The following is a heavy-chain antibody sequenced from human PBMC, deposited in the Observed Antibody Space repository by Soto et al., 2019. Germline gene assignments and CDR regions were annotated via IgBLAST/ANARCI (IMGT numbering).Heavy chain of an antibody. Sequence: GGSLRLSCAASGFTFSSYGMHWVRQAPGKGLEWVAVIWYDGSNKYYADSVKGRFTISRDNSKNTLYLQMNSLRAEDTAVYYCARDENDYDFWSGYYTSARSGPEIDYWGQGTLVTVSS. CDR3: ARDENDYDFWSGYYTSARSGPEIDY. J-gene: IGHJ4*02. CDR2: IWYDGSNK. V-gene: IGHV3-33*01. D-gene: IGHD3-3*01. CDR1: GFTFSSYG.